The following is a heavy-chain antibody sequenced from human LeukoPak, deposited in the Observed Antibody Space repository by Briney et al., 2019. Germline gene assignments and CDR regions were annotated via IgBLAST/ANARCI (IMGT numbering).Heavy chain of an antibody. V-gene: IGHV3-20*04. CDR3: ARERFGSDYYLDV. D-gene: IGHD3-10*01. CDR2: INWSGGTT. J-gene: IGHJ6*03. CDR1: GFTFDEYG. Sequence: PGESLRLSCAASGFTFDEYGMSWVRQAPGKGLEWVSGINWSGGTTVYAESVKGRFTVSRDNAKNSLYLQVNSLGVDDTALYYCARERFGSDYYLDVWGKGTTVTVSS.